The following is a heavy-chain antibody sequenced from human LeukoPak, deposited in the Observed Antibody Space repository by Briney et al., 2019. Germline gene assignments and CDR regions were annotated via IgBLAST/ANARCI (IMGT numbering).Heavy chain of an antibody. Sequence: PGGSLRLSCAASGFTYRNYATSWVRQAPGKGLEWVSGISAGGGSTYYADSVKGRFTISRDNSKNTLYLQMNSLRGEDTAVYYCAKDSSGSYYGKSDFWGQGTLVGVSS. CDR2: ISAGGGST. CDR1: GFTYRNYA. J-gene: IGHJ4*02. D-gene: IGHD1-26*01. V-gene: IGHV3-23*01. CDR3: AKDSSGSYYGKSDF.